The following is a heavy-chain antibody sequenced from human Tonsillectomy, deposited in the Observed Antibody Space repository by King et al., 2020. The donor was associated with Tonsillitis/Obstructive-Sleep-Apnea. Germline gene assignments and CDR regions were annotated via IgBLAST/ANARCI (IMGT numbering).Heavy chain of an antibody. CDR2: IYYSGST. V-gene: IGHV4-59*01. CDR1: GGSISSYY. CDR3: ARGTPTYYDFWSGSGNDAFDI. D-gene: IGHD3-3*01. J-gene: IGHJ3*02. Sequence: QLQESGPGLVKPSETLSLTCTVSGGSISSYYWSWIRQPPGKGLEWIGYIYYSGSTNYNPSLKSRVTISADTSKNQFSLKLSSVTAADTAVYYCARGTPTYYDFWSGSGNDAFDIWGQGTMVTVSS.